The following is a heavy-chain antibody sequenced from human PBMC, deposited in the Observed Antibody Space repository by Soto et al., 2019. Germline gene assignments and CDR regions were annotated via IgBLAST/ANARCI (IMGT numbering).Heavy chain of an antibody. Sequence: XXTLSLACTVSGGSISSCSYFWGYIRQPPGKGLERIGSIYYSGSTSYNTSLRSRVTMSVDTSKNQFSLKLSSVSAADTAVYYCARHTGYSSGKRWFDPWGQGTLVTSPQ. J-gene: IGHJ5*02. V-gene: IGHV4-39*01. CDR3: ARHTGYSSGKRWFDP. D-gene: IGHD6-19*01. CDR2: IYYSGST. CDR1: GGSISSCSYF.